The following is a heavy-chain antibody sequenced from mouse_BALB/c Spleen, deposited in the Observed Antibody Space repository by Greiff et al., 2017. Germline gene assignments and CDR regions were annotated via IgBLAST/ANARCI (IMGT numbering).Heavy chain of an antibody. D-gene: IGHD2-10*02. Sequence: QVQLQQSGAELARPGASVKLSCKASGYTFTSYWMQWVKQRPGQGLEWIGAIYPGDGDTRYTQKFKGKATLTADKSSSTAYMQLSSLASEDSAVYYCARGGYGNYNYFDYWGQGTTLTVSS. CDR3: ARGGYGNYNYFDY. CDR1: GYTFTSYW. CDR2: IYPGDGDT. J-gene: IGHJ2*01. V-gene: IGHV1-87*01.